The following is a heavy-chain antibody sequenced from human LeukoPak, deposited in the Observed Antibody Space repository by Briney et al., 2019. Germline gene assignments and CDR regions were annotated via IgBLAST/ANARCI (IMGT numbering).Heavy chain of an antibody. CDR1: GFTLTNHA. V-gene: IGHV3-23*01. CDR3: ASRTWIGAGYYAFDI. CDR2: EGSAGGT. Sequence: GGSLRLSCTASGFTLTNHAVSWVRQAPGKGLEWVSAEGSAGGTYYADSVKVRFTISRDNSQNTLSLQLNSLRVEDTAVYYCASRTWIGAGYYAFDIWGQGTMVTVSS. J-gene: IGHJ3*02. D-gene: IGHD1-26*01.